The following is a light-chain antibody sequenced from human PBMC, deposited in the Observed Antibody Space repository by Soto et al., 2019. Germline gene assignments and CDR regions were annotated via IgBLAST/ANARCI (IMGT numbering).Light chain of an antibody. J-gene: IGKJ1*01. Sequence: DIQVTQSPSSLSASVGDRVSITCRASRGISGFLNWYLQKPGKAPKLLIFDASRLQSGVPSRFSGSGSGTDFTLTITTLQPEDFATYYCQQSYDSPWTFGRGTEV. CDR2: DAS. CDR1: RGISGF. CDR3: QQSYDSPWT. V-gene: IGKV1-39*01.